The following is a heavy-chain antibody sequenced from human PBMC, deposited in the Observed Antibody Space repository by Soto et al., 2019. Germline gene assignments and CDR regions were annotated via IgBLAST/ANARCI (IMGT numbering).Heavy chain of an antibody. D-gene: IGHD3-22*01. V-gene: IGHV4-4*02. Sequence: QVQLQESGPGLVKPSGTLSLTCAVSGGSISSSNWWRWVRQPPGKGLEWIGEIYHSGSTNYNPSRKGRVTISVDKSKNQCPLKLSSVTAADTAVYYCARINQYYYDSSGYYYPTSAFDIWGQGTMVTVSS. J-gene: IGHJ3*02. CDR3: ARINQYYYDSSGYYYPTSAFDI. CDR1: GGSISSSNW. CDR2: IYHSGST.